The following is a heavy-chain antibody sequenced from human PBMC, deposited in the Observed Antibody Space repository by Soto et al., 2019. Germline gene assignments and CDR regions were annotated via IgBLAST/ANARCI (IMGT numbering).Heavy chain of an antibody. CDR2: IYYSGST. D-gene: IGHD3-10*01. Sequence: PSETLSLSCTVSGGSISSGGYYWSWIRQHPGKGLEWIGYIYYSGSTYYNPSLKSRVTISVDTSKNQFSLKLSSVTAADTAVYYCARVVWFGDPRSQYYFAYWGQGTLVTVSS. V-gene: IGHV4-31*03. J-gene: IGHJ4*02. CDR3: ARVVWFGDPRSQYYFAY. CDR1: GGSISSGGYY.